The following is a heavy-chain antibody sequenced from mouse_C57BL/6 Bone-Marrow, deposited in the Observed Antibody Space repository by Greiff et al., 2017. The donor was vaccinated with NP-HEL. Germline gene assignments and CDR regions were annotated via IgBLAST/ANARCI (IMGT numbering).Heavy chain of an antibody. Sequence: VQLQQSGPELVKPGASVKISCKASGYSFTGYYMNWVKQSPEKSLEWIGEINPSTGGTTYNQKFKAKATLTVDKSSSTAYMQRTSLTSEDSAVYYCSRGYYGSYCYFYVWGTGTTVTVSS. CDR1: GYSFTGYY. J-gene: IGHJ1*03. D-gene: IGHD1-1*01. CDR3: SRGYYGSYCYFYV. V-gene: IGHV1-42*01. CDR2: INPSTGGT.